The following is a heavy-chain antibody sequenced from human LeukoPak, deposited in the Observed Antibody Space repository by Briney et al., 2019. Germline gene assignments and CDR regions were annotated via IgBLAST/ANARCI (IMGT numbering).Heavy chain of an antibody. CDR3: ARGRYPLLGSDYFDY. CDR1: RVSLNGYY. CDR2: IYHSGST. Sequence: SETLSLTCAVSRVSLNGYYWTWIRQPPGKGLEWMGYIYHSGSTYYNPSLKSRVTISVDRSKNQFSLKLSSVTAADTAVYYCARGRYPLLGSDYFDYWGQGSLVTVSS. V-gene: IGHV4-59*12. J-gene: IGHJ4*02. D-gene: IGHD2-2*01.